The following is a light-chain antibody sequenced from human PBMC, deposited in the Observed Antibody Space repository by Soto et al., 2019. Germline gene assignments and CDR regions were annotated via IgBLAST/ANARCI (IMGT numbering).Light chain of an antibody. Sequence: EIVLTQSPGTLSLSPGERATLSCRASQSVSRSYLAWYQQKPGQAPRLLIYGASSRATGIPCRFSGSGSGTDFTRTISRLEPEDFAVYYCQQYGSFFGGGTKVEIK. CDR2: GAS. CDR3: QQYGSF. J-gene: IGKJ4*01. V-gene: IGKV3-20*01. CDR1: QSVSRSY.